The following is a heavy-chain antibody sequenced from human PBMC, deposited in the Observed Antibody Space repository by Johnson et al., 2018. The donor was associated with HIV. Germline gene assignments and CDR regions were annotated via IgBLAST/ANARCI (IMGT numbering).Heavy chain of an antibody. Sequence: QVQLVESGGGVVQPGRSLRLSCAASGFTFSSYGMHWVRQAPGKGLEWVAVISYDGSNKYYADSVKGGFTISRDNSKNTLYLQMNSLRAEDTAVYYCASCGYSYVKTGAFDIWGQGTMVTVSS. V-gene: IGHV3-30*03. CDR2: ISYDGSNK. CDR1: GFTFSSYG. D-gene: IGHD5-18*01. J-gene: IGHJ3*02. CDR3: ASCGYSYVKTGAFDI.